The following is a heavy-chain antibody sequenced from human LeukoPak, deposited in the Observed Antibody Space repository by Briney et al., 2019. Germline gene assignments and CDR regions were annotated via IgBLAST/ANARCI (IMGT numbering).Heavy chain of an antibody. Sequence: GGSLRLSCVAYRFTFSRYVMHWVRQAPGKGLDWVAGVSSNGNSKYYTDSVKGRFTISRDNSKSTLDLQMNSLSTDDTAVYYCARTPLPTWGYSGYALDYWGQGTLVTVSS. CDR2: VSSNGNSK. CDR1: RFTFSRYV. D-gene: IGHD5-12*01. V-gene: IGHV3-30-3*01. J-gene: IGHJ4*02. CDR3: ARTPLPTWGYSGYALDY.